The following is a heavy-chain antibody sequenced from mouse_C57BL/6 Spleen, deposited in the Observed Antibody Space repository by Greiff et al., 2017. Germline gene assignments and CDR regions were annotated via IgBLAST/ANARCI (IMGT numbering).Heavy chain of an antibody. CDR1: GFSLTSYG. CDR3: ATLGNSAWFAY. J-gene: IGHJ3*01. CDR2: IWGGGST. Sequence: VHLVESGPGLVAPSQSLSITCTVSGFSLTSYGVDWVRQPPGKGLEWLGVIWGGGSTNYNSALLSRLSISKDNSTSQVFLKMNSLQTDYTAMYYCATLGNSAWFAYWGQGTLVTVSA. D-gene: IGHD2-1*01. V-gene: IGHV2-9*01.